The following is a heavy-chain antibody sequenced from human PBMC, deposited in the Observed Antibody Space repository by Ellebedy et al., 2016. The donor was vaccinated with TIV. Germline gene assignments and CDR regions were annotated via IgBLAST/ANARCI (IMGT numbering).Heavy chain of an antibody. J-gene: IGHJ6*03. CDR1: GFTFSSYW. V-gene: IGHV3-7*01. D-gene: IGHD2-2*01. CDR2: IKQDGSEK. CDR3: ARDDSSTSWAYYYYYMDV. Sequence: GGSLRLSXAASGFTFSSYWMSWVRQAPGKGLEWVANIKQDGSEKYYVDSVKGRFTISRDNAKNSLYLQMNSLRAEDTAVYYCARDDSSTSWAYYYYYMDVWGKGTTVTVSS.